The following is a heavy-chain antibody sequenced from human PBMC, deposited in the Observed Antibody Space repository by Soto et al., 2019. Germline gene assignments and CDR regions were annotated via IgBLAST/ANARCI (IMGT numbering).Heavy chain of an antibody. Sequence: GSLRLSCAASGFTFSNAWMSWVRQAPGKGLEWVGRIKSKTDGGTTDYAAPVKGRFTISRDDSKNTLYLQMNSLKTEDTAVYYCTTAASTLRYFDWLPFDYWGQGTLVTVS. J-gene: IGHJ4*02. D-gene: IGHD3-9*01. CDR3: TTAASTLRYFDWLPFDY. CDR1: GFTFSNAW. CDR2: IKSKTDGGTT. V-gene: IGHV3-15*01.